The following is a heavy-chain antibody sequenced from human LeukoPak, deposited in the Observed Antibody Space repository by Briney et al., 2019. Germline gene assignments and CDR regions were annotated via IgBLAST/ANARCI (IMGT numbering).Heavy chain of an antibody. CDR1: GYTFTSYY. J-gene: IGHJ6*03. CDR3: ARDLRVTPPQYYYHYYMDG. D-gene: IGHD2-21*02. CDR2: INPSGGST. V-gene: IGHV1-2*02. Sequence: ASVKVSCKASGYTFTSYYIHWVRQAPGQGLEWMGLINPSGGSTNYAQKFQGRVTMTRDTSISTAYMELSRLRSDATAVYYCARDLRVTPPQYYYHYYMDGWGKGTTVTVSS.